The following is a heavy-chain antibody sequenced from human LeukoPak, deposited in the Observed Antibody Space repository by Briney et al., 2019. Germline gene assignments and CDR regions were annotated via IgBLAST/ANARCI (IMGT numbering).Heavy chain of an antibody. CDR1: GYSISSGYF. CDR3: ATNYGSGSYYILVY. J-gene: IGHJ4*02. V-gene: IGHV4-38-2*01. Sequence: KTSETLSLTCAVSGYSISSGYFWGWIRQPPGKGLEWIGSIYHSGSTYYNPSLKSRVTISLNTSKNQFSLKLSSVTAADTAVYYCATNYGSGSYYILVYRGQGTLVTVSS. CDR2: IYHSGST. D-gene: IGHD3-10*01.